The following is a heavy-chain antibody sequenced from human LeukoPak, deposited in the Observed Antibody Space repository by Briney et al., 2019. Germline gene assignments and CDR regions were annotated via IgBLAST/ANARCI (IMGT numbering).Heavy chain of an antibody. Sequence: SETLSLTCTVSGGSINSSDHYWAWMRQPPGKGLEWIGSKYYSGDTYYSPSLKSRVTISVDTSRNKFALKLNSVTAADTAVYFCARHRLEGDTFDIWGQGTKVTVSS. CDR1: GGSINSSDHY. J-gene: IGHJ3*02. V-gene: IGHV4-39*01. CDR2: KYYSGDT. CDR3: ARHRLEGDTFDI. D-gene: IGHD3-3*01.